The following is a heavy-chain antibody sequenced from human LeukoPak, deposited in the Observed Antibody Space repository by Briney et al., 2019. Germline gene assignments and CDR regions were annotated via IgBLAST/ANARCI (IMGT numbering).Heavy chain of an antibody. J-gene: IGHJ4*02. D-gene: IGHD3-22*01. V-gene: IGHV3-30*18. CDR1: GFTFSSYG. CDR2: ISYDGSNK. Sequence: PGRSLRLSCAASGFTFSSYGMHWVRQAPGKGLEWVAVISYDGSNKYYADSVKGRFTISRDNSKNTLFLQMNSLRAEDTAVYYCAKAMYYYYSSCFNFPGDWGQGTLVTVSS. CDR3: AKAMYYYYSSCFNFPGD.